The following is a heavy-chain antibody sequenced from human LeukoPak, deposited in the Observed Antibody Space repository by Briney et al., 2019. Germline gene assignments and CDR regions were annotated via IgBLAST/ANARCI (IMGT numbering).Heavy chain of an antibody. V-gene: IGHV3-53*04. J-gene: IGHJ4*02. Sequence: GGSLRLSCGASGFNVSSNYMSWVRQAPGKGLEWVSVIYSGGSTYYADSVKGRFTISRHNPKNTPYLQMNSLRPEDTAVYYCASSGYYDSSIFDYWGQGTLVTVSS. CDR3: ASSGYYDSSIFDY. CDR2: IYSGGST. D-gene: IGHD3-22*01. CDR1: GFNVSSNY.